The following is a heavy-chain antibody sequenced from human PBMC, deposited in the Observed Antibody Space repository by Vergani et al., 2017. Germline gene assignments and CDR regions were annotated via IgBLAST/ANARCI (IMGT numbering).Heavy chain of an antibody. CDR2: ISSSSSTI. CDR3: ARRGYSYGEPFDY. Sequence: VQLVESGGGVVQPGGSLRLSCAASGFTFSSYSMNWVRQAPGKGLEWVSYISSSSSTIYYADSVKGRFTISRDNAKNSLYLQMNSLRAEDTAVYYCARRGYSYGEPFDYWGQGTLVTVSS. J-gene: IGHJ4*02. V-gene: IGHV3-48*01. D-gene: IGHD5-18*01. CDR1: GFTFSSYS.